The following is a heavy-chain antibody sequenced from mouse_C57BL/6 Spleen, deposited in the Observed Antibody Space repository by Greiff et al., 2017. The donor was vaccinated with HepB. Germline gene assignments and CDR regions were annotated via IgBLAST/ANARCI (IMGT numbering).Heavy chain of an antibody. CDR3: ARRTVVAHWYFDV. D-gene: IGHD1-1*01. CDR2: ISYDGSN. Sequence: EVKLQESGPGLVKPSQSLSLTCSVTGYSITSGYYWNWIRQFPGNKLEWMGYISYDGSNNYNPSLKNGISITRDTSKNQFFLKLNSVTTEDTATYYCARRTVVAHWYFDVWGTGTTVTVSS. V-gene: IGHV3-6*01. CDR1: GYSITSGYY. J-gene: IGHJ1*03.